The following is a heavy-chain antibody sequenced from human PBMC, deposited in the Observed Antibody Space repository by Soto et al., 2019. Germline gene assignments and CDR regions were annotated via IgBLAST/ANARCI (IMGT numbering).Heavy chain of an antibody. CDR2: ISDSGSTI. D-gene: IGHD6-25*01. V-gene: IGHV3-11*01. CDR1: GFTFSDYY. Sequence: QMQLVQSGGGLVKPGGSLTLSCKASGFTFSDYYMIWVRQTPGKGLEWLSYISDSGSTIYYADSVRARFTIFRENAANSVYVQLDGLTDGDTAFYYCARGGSGWTRGGWLGPWGQGSLVTVSS. J-gene: IGHJ5*02. CDR3: ARGGSGWTRGGWLGP.